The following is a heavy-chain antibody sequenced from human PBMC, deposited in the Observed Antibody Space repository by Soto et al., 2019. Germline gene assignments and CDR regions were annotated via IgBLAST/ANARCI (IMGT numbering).Heavy chain of an antibody. J-gene: IGHJ4*02. V-gene: IGHV4-59*08. CDR1: GGSISSYY. CDR3: ARHNYFDY. Sequence: SETLSLTCTISGGSISSYYWSWIRQPPGKGLEWIGYIYYSGSTNYNPSLKSRVTISVDTSKNQFSLKLSSVTAADTAVYYCARHNYFDYWGQGTLVTVSS. CDR2: IYYSGST.